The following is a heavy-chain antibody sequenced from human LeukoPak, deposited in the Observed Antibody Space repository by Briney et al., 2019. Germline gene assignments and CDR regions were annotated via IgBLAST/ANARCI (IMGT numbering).Heavy chain of an antibody. J-gene: IGHJ4*02. CDR3: ARDNYDSSTPYYFDN. V-gene: IGHV3-48*03. D-gene: IGHD3-22*01. CDR1: GFTFSTYE. Sequence: GGSQRLSCAASGFTFSTYEMNWVRQAPGKGLEWISYISSSGSTIYYADAVKGRFTISRDNAKNSLYLQMNSLRAEDTAVYYCARDNYDSSTPYYFDNWGQGTLVTVSS. CDR2: ISSSGSTI.